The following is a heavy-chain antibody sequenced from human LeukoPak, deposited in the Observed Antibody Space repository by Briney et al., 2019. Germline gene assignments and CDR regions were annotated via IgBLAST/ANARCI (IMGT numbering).Heavy chain of an antibody. J-gene: IGHJ6*03. CDR1: GGSISSGDYY. CDR3: ARKSSSSGGLDYYYYYMDV. CDR2: IYYSGST. D-gene: IGHD6-6*01. V-gene: IGHV4-30-4*08. Sequence: PSQTLSLTRTVSGGSISSGDYYWSWIRQPPGKGLQWIGYIYYSGSTYYNPSLKSRVTISVDTSKNQFSLKLSSVTAADTAVYYWARKSSSSGGLDYYYYYMDVWGKGTTVTVSS.